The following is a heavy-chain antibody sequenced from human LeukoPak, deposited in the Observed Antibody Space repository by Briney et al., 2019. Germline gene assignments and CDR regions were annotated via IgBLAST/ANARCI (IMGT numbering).Heavy chain of an antibody. V-gene: IGHV5-51*01. D-gene: IGHD3-16*01. CDR3: ARQDGGGLYYFDY. CDR1: GYSFSFYW. CDR2: IYPGDSDT. Sequence: GESPKISCKGSGYSFSFYWIAWVRQMPGKGLEWMGIIYPGDSDTRYSPSFQGQVTISVDKSISTAYLQWSSLKSSDTAMYYCARQDGGGLYYFDYWSQGTLVTVSS. J-gene: IGHJ4*02.